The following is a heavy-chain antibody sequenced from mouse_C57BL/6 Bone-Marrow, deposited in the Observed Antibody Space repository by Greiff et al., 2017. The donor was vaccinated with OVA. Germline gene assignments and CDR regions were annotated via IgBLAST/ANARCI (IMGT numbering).Heavy chain of an antibody. CDR1: GYTFTSYG. V-gene: IGHV1-81*01. Sequence: VQVVESGAELARPGASVKLSCKASGYTFTSYGISWVKQRTGQGLEWIGEIYPRSGNTYYNEKFKGKATLTADKSSSTAYMELRSLTSEDSAVYFCARWDYYGSSYPDWFAYWGQGTLVTVSA. J-gene: IGHJ3*01. D-gene: IGHD1-1*01. CDR2: IYPRSGNT. CDR3: ARWDYYGSSYPDWFAY.